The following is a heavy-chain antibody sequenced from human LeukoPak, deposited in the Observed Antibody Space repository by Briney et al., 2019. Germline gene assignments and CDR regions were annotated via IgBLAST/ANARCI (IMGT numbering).Heavy chain of an antibody. CDR2: INHSGST. J-gene: IGHJ5*02. V-gene: IGHV4-34*01. D-gene: IGHD2-2*01. CDR3: ASPIGYCSSSSCYQNWFDP. Sequence: SETLSLTCAVYGGSFSGYYWSWIRQPPGKGLEWIGEINHSGSTNYNPRLKSGVTISVDTSKNQFSLKLSSVTAADTAVYYYASPIGYCSSSSCYQNWFDPWGQGTLVTVSS. CDR1: GGSFSGYY.